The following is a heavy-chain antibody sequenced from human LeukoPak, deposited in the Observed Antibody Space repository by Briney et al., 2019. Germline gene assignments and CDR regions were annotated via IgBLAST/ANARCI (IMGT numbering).Heavy chain of an antibody. J-gene: IGHJ4*02. V-gene: IGHV3-23*01. Sequence: PGGSLRLSCAASGFTFSSYAMSWVRQAPGKGLEWVSSISHSDGDGRTNYADSVTGRFTISRDDSRDTVYLQMNSLRVEDTAVYYCATGGLSSLFNDNWGQGTLVTVSS. CDR3: ATGGLSSLFNDN. D-gene: IGHD6-13*01. CDR2: ISHSDGDGRT. CDR1: GFTFSSYA.